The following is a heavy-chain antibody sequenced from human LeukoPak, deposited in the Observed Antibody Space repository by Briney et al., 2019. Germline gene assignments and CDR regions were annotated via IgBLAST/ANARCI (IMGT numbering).Heavy chain of an antibody. J-gene: IGHJ4*02. CDR1: GFTFSSYE. V-gene: IGHV3-48*03. CDR3: ARSGASSGWGAFDY. D-gene: IGHD6-19*01. CDR2: ISSSGSTI. Sequence: GGSLRLSCAAFGFTFSSYEMNWVRQAPGKGLEWVSYISSSGSTIYYADSVKGRFTISRDNAKNSLYLQMNSLRAEDTAVYYCARSGASSGWGAFDYWGQGTLVTVSS.